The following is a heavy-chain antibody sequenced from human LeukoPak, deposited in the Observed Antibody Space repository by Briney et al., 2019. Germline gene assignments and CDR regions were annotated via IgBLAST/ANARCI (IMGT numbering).Heavy chain of an antibody. CDR2: THTSGST. CDR3: AREAYYYDSSGYRRFDY. D-gene: IGHD3-22*01. Sequence: SETLSLTCTVSGGSISSYYWSWIRQPAGKGLEWIGRTHTSGSTNYNPSLKSRVTMSGDTSKNQFSLKLSSVTAADTAVHYCAREAYYYDSSGYRRFDYWGQGTLVTVSS. CDR1: GGSISSYY. V-gene: IGHV4-4*07. J-gene: IGHJ4*02.